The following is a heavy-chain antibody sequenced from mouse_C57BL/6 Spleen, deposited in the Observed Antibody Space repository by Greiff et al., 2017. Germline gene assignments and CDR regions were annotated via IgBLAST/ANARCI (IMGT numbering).Heavy chain of an antibody. J-gene: IGHJ2*01. D-gene: IGHD1-1*01. CDR1: GYTFTSYW. CDR2: INPSNGGT. Sequence: QVQLQQPGTELVKPGASVKLSCKASGYTFTSYWMHWVKQRPGQGLEWIGNINPSNGGTNYNEKFKSKATLTVDKSSSTAYMQLSSLTSEDSAVXYCAREGTTVVATRDYFDYWGQGTTLTVSS. V-gene: IGHV1-53*01. CDR3: AREGTTVVATRDYFDY.